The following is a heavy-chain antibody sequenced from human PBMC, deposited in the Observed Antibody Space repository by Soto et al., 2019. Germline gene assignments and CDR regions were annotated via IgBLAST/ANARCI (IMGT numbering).Heavy chain of an antibody. J-gene: IGHJ6*02. V-gene: IGHV1-69*01. Sequence: QLQLVQSGAEVRKPGSSVKVSCQASGGTFTTHGISWVRQAPGQGLEWMGGIIPIFDAAKYAQKFQGRVTITADESTNTAYMELSSLISEDTAVYYCARYITRYNSEISGAHYFCYGMDVWGQGTAVTVSS. CDR2: IIPIFDAA. D-gene: IGHD1-20*01. CDR3: ARYITRYNSEISGAHYFCYGMDV. CDR1: GGTFTTHG.